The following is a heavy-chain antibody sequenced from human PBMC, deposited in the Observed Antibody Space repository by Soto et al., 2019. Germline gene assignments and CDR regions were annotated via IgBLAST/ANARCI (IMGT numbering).Heavy chain of an antibody. J-gene: IGHJ6*02. CDR3: TRETGTFYYYYGMDV. CDR1: GFTFGDYA. V-gene: IGHV3-49*03. CDR2: IRSKAYGGTT. D-gene: IGHD1-1*01. Sequence: PGGSLRLSCTASGFTFGDYAMSWFRQAPGKGLEWVGFIRSKAYGGTTGYAASVKGRFTISRDDSKSIAYLQMNSLKTEDTAVYYCTRETGTFYYYYGMDVWGQGTTVTVSS.